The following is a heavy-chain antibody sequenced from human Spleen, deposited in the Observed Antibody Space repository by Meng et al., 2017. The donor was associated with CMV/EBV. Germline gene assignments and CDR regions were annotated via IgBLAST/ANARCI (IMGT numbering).Heavy chain of an antibody. J-gene: IGHJ4*02. D-gene: IGHD3-3*01. CDR1: GYAFTGYY. V-gene: IGHV1-2*02. Sequence: SGYAFTGYYMRWVRQAPGQGPEWMGWINPNSGGTNYAQKFQGRVTMTRDTSISTAYMELSRLRSDDTAVYYCARESTIFGVVISDYWGQGTLVTVSS. CDR3: ARESTIFGVVISDY. CDR2: INPNSGGT.